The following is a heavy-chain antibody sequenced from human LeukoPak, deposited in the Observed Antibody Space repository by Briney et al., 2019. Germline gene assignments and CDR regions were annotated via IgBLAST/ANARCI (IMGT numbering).Heavy chain of an antibody. J-gene: IGHJ6*03. CDR1: GGSFSGYY. D-gene: IGHD1-26*01. V-gene: IGHV4-34*01. CDR2: MNPSGST. CDR3: ASGWEVGRYMDV. Sequence: PSETLSLTCAVYGGSFSGYYWTWIRQTPEKGLEWIGEMNPSGSTSYNPSLKSRVTISVDTSKNQFSLKLSSVTAADTAVYYCASGWEVGRYMDVWGKGTTVTVSS.